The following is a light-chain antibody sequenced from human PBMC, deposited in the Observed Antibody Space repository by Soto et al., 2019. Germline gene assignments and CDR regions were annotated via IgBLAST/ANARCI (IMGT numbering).Light chain of an antibody. V-gene: IGLV2-23*02. CDR1: SSDFGNYNL. J-gene: IGLJ1*01. CDR2: EVN. CDR3: CSFTSSNTHV. Sequence: QSLLTQPASLSGSPGQSITISCTGTSSDFGNYNLVSWYQQHPGKVPKLILFEVNKRPSGVSGRFSGSKSGNTASLTISGLQAEDEADYYCCSFTSSNTHVFGTGTKVTAL.